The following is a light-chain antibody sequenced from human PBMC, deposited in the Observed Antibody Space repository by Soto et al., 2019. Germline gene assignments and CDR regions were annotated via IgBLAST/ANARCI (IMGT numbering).Light chain of an antibody. CDR3: QASHSSSWT. CDR1: QSISSY. Sequence: DIQMTQSPSSLSASVGDRVTITCPASQSISSYVNWYQQKPGKAPKLLIYAASSLQSGVPSRFGGSRAGTDFTLTISNLQPEDFATYYCQASHSSSWTIGQGTQLEIK. J-gene: IGKJ2*02. CDR2: AAS. V-gene: IGKV1-39*01.